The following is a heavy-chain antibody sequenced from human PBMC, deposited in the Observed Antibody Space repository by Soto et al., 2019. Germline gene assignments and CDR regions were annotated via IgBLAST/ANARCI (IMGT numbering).Heavy chain of an antibody. D-gene: IGHD1-20*01. Sequence: QIPLEQSRIEMKEPGTSLKISCATSGYSFTNYGISWVRQAPGQGLEWMGWISGYNGNTKYAQSFHDSVVMTADKFTSTGYLEMRNLRSNDTAVYYCARANTWVTGRVGTHWGQGNKVTVS. V-gene: IGHV1-18*01. J-gene: IGHJ4*02. CDR2: ISGYNGNT. CDR1: GYSFTNYG. CDR3: ARANTWVTGRVGTH.